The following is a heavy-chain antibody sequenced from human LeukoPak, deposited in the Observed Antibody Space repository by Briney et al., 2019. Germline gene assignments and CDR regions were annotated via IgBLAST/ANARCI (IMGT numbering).Heavy chain of an antibody. J-gene: IGHJ1*01. Sequence: GGSLRLSCAASGFTFSSYNMNWVRQAPGKGLEWVSSISTSSSNIYYADSVKGRFTISRDNAENSLYLQMNSLRAEDTAGDYCARAPNARLLSRYFQHWGQGPLVTVPS. CDR2: ISTSSSNI. V-gene: IGHV3-21*01. CDR3: ARAPNARLLSRYFQH. D-gene: IGHD2-15*01. CDR1: GFTFSSYN.